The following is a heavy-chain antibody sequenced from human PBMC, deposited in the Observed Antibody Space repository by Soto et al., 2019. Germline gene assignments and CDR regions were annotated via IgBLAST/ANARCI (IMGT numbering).Heavy chain of an antibody. CDR2: ISADGSAA. Sequence: GGSLRLSCAASQFFFTNSWMHWVRQVRRKGLIWVSRISADGSAATYTDSVKGRFTISRDNTRNTLYLDMNSLRVDDTAIYYCARAYKWRQMSLNVFDLWGQGTMVTVSS. CDR3: ARAYKWRQMSLNVFDL. CDR1: QFFFTNSW. D-gene: IGHD1-1*01. J-gene: IGHJ3*01. V-gene: IGHV3-74*01.